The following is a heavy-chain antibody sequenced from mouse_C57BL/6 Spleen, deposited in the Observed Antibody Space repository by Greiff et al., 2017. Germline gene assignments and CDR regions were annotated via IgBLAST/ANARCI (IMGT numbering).Heavy chain of an antibody. CDR3: TGTTVVTPDWYFDV. CDR2: IDPETGGT. Sequence: QVQLQQSGAELVRPGASVTLSCKASGYTFTDYEMHWVKQTPVHGLEWIGAIDPETGGTAYNQKFKGKAILTADKSSSTAYMELRSLTSEDSAVYYGTGTTVVTPDWYFDVWGTGTTVTVSS. J-gene: IGHJ1*03. CDR1: GYTFTDYE. D-gene: IGHD1-1*01. V-gene: IGHV1-15*01.